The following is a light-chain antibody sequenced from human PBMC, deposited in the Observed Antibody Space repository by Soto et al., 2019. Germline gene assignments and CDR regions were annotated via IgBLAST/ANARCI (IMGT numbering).Light chain of an antibody. Sequence: EIVLTQSPATLSLSPGARATLSCMASQSVSSNLAWYQQKPGQAPRLLIYGASTRATGIPARFSGSGSGTEFTLTISSLQSEDFAVYYCQQYNNWRITFGQGTRLEIK. J-gene: IGKJ5*01. CDR3: QQYNNWRIT. CDR1: QSVSSN. V-gene: IGKV3-15*01. CDR2: GAS.